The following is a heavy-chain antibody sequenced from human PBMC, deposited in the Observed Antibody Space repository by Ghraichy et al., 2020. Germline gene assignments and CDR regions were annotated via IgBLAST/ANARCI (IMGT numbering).Heavy chain of an antibody. D-gene: IGHD2-8*01. J-gene: IGHJ4*02. CDR3: ARSVALMVYVVYFDW. V-gene: IGHV2-5*02. CDR1: GFSLNTTAVD. Sequence: SGPTLVKPTQTLTLTCTLSGFSLNTTAVDVGWIRQPPGKPLEWLAPIYWDGAKRDSPFFDDRPPSAKNTSRNEVALTMTDMRTTDTATYFCARSVALMVYVVYFDWWGRGTLVTVSS. CDR2: IYWDGAK.